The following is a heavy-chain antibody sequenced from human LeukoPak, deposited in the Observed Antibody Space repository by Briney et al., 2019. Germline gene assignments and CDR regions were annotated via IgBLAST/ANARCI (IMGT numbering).Heavy chain of an antibody. CDR1: GFTFSSYG. CDR2: ISGSGGST. CDR3: AKGSHIVVVPAAIEPHYYYYYMDV. D-gene: IGHD2-2*01. Sequence: GGTLRLSCAASGFTFSSYGMSWVRQAPGKGLEWVSAISGSGGSTYYADSVKGRFTISRDNSKNTLYLQMNSLRAEDTAVYYCAKGSHIVVVPAAIEPHYYYYYMDVWGKGTTVTVSS. V-gene: IGHV3-23*01. J-gene: IGHJ6*03.